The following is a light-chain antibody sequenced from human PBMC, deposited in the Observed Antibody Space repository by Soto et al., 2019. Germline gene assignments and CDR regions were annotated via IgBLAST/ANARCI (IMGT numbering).Light chain of an antibody. CDR1: RSNIGGNT. CDR2: SDN. Sequence: QPVLTQPPSASGTPGQRVTISCSGSRSNIGGNTVNWYQQYPGAAPKLLIFSDNQRPSGVPDRFSGSKSGTSASLAISGLQSEDEADYHCAAWDDSLKGLVFGGGTKLTVL. CDR3: AAWDDSLKGLV. J-gene: IGLJ3*02. V-gene: IGLV1-44*01.